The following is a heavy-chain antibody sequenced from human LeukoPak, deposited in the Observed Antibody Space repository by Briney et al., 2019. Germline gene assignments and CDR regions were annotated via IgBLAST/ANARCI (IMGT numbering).Heavy chain of an antibody. Sequence: GGSLRLSCAASGFTVSSNYMRWVRQAPGKGLEWVSVIYTGGSTYYADSVKGRFTISRDNSKNTLYLHMNSLRVEDTAVYYCARGWSGPLPDVWGQGTTVTVSS. CDR2: IYTGGST. CDR1: GFTVSSNY. D-gene: IGHD3-3*01. CDR3: ARGWSGPLPDV. J-gene: IGHJ6*02. V-gene: IGHV3-66*01.